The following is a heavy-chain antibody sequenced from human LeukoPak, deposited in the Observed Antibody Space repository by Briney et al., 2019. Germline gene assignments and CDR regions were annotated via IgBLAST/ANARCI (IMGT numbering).Heavy chain of an antibody. J-gene: IGHJ4*02. D-gene: IGHD1-26*01. V-gene: IGHV3-64*01. CDR3: ARGLSGSGLVGDY. CDR2: ISSNGGST. Sequence: PGGSLRLSCAASGFTFSSYGMSWVRQAPGKGLEYVSTISSNGGSTYYANSVKGRYTISRDNSKNTLYLQMGSLRAEDMAVYYCARGLSGSGLVGDYWGQGTLVTVSS. CDR1: GFTFSSYG.